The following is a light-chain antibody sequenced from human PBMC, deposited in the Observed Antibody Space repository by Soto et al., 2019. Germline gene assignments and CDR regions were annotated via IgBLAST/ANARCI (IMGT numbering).Light chain of an antibody. CDR1: NIGSKS. V-gene: IGLV3-21*04. CDR3: QVWDSSSVL. CDR2: YDS. J-gene: IGLJ2*01. Sequence: SYELTQPPSVSVAPGKTARITCGGNNIGSKSVHWYQQKPGQAPVLVIYYDSDRPSGLPERFSGSNSGNTATLTISRVEAGDEADYYCQVWDSSSVLFGGGTKLTVL.